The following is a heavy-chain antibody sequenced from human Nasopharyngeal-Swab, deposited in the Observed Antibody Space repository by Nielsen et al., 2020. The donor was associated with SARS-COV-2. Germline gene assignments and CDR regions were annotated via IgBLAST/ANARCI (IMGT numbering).Heavy chain of an antibody. CDR3: ARGKGSNWNLGQNYCALDV. Sequence: GESLKISCGASVFTYNDRYMSWIRQAPGKGLELVSYISSDSTSIYYADSVKGRFTISRDNAKNSLYLYLSSLRAEDTAVYYCARGKGSNWNLGQNYCALDVWDQGTTVTVSS. V-gene: IGHV3-11*04. D-gene: IGHD1-20*01. CDR1: VFTYNDRY. CDR2: ISSDSTSI. J-gene: IGHJ6*02.